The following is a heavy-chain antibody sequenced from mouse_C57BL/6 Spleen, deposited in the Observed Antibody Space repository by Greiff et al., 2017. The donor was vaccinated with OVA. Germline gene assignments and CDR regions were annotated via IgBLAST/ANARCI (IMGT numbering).Heavy chain of an antibody. CDR2: IYPGSGNT. CDR3: ARHSTVVAPFDY. V-gene: IGHV1-76*01. D-gene: IGHD1-1*01. CDR1: GYTFTDYY. Sequence: QVQLKESGAELVRPGASVKLSCKASGYTFTDYYINWVKQRPGPGLEWIARIYPGSGNTYYNEKFKGKATLTAEKSSSTAYMQLSSLTSEDSAVYFCARHSTVVAPFDYWGQGTTLTVSS. J-gene: IGHJ2*01.